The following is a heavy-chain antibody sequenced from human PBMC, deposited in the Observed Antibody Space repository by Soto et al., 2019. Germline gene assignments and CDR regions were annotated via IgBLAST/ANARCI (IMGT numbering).Heavy chain of an antibody. CDR2: IWYDGSNK. D-gene: IGHD5-12*01. Sequence: HPVGSLRLSCAASGFTFSSYGMHWVRQAPGKGLEWVAVIWYDGSNKYYADSVKGRFTISRDNSKNTLYLQMNSLRAEDTAVYYCARDVDSGYDSVPDDYYYGMDVWGQGTTVTVSS. CDR3: ARDVDSGYDSVPDDYYYGMDV. CDR1: GFTFSSYG. V-gene: IGHV3-33*01. J-gene: IGHJ6*02.